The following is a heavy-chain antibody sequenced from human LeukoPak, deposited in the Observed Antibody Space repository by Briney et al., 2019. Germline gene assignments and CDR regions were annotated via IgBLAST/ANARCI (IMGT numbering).Heavy chain of an antibody. V-gene: IGHV3-7*01. CDR1: GFTFSSYW. Sequence: GGSLRLSCAASGFTFSSYWMSWVRQAPGKGLEWVANIKQVGSEKYYVDSVKGRFTISRDNAKNSLYLQMNSLRAEDTAVYYCARDPGYYDSSGYYYYWFDPWGQGTLVTVSS. D-gene: IGHD3-22*01. CDR2: IKQVGSEK. J-gene: IGHJ5*02. CDR3: ARDPGYYDSSGYYYYWFDP.